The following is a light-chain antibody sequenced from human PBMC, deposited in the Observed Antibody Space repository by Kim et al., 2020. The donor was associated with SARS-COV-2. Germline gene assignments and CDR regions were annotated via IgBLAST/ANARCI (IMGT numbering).Light chain of an antibody. J-gene: IGKJ4*01. CDR1: QSISSY. Sequence: ASVGDRVTITCRASQSISSYLNWYQQKPGKAPKLLFYAASSLQSGVPSRFSGSGSGTDFTLTISSLQPEDFATYYCQQSYSTPLTFGGGTKVDIK. CDR2: AAS. V-gene: IGKV1-39*01. CDR3: QQSYSTPLT.